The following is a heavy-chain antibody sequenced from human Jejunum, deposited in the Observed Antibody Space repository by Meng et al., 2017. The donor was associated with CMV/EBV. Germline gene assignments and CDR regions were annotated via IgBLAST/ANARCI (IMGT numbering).Heavy chain of an antibody. D-gene: IGHD4-17*01. Sequence: LSLSCAASGFTFSSYGMHWVRQAPGKGLEWVAVISYDDSNKYYADSVKGRFTISRDNSKNTLFLQMNSLRADDTALYYCAKGKTTVTHWGQGILVTVSS. CDR3: AKGKTTVTH. V-gene: IGHV3-30*18. CDR2: ISYDDSNK. CDR1: GFTFSSYG. J-gene: IGHJ4*02.